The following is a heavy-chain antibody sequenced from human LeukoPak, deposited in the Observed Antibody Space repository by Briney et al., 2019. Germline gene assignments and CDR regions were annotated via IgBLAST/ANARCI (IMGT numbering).Heavy chain of an antibody. CDR2: TYYRSKWYH. Sequence: SQTLSLTCAISGDSVSIDSAAWNWIRQSPSRGLEWLGRTYYRSKWYHDYSVSVKSRITINPDTSKNQFSLQLNSVTPEDTAVYYCARAVAGTEGWFNSWGQGTLVTVSS. J-gene: IGHJ5*01. CDR3: ARAVAGTEGWFNS. V-gene: IGHV6-1*01. CDR1: GDSVSIDSAA. D-gene: IGHD6-19*01.